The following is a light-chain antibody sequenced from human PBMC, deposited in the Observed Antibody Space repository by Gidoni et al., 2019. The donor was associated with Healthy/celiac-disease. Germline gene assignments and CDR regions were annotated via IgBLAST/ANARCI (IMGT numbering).Light chain of an antibody. V-gene: IGKV3-11*01. CDR2: DAS. CDR3: QQRSNWPLYT. J-gene: IGKJ2*01. CDR1: QSVSSY. Sequence: EMVLTQSPATLSLSPGERATLACRPSQSVSSYLAWYQQKPGQAPRLLIYDASNRATGIPARFSGSGAGTDFTLTISSLEPEDFAVYYCQQRSNWPLYTFGQGTKLEIK.